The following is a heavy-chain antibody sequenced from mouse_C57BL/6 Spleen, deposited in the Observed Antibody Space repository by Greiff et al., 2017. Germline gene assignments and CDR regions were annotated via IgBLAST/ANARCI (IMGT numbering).Heavy chain of an antibody. V-gene: IGHV1-15*01. CDR1: GYTFTDYE. D-gene: IGHD4-1*01. CDR3: TRSPKLGFDY. CDR2: IDPETGGT. J-gene: IGHJ2*01. Sequence: VQLQQSGAELVRPGASVTLSCKASGYTFTDYEMHWVKQTPVHGLEWIGAIDPETGGTAYNQKFKGKAILTADKSSSTAYMELRSLTSEDSAVYYCTRSPKLGFDYWGQGTTLTVSS.